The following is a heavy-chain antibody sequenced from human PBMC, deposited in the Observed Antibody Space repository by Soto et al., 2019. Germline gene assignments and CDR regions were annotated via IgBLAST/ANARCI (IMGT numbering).Heavy chain of an antibody. V-gene: IGHV3-30*18. Sequence: QVQLVESGGGVVQPGRSLRLSCAASGFTFSNYGIHWVRQATGKGLEWVAVISYDGSNTYFSDSVRGRFSISRDNSKNTLYLQMSGLRAEDTAVYYCAKDNRQQLSKGGGVFDYWGQGTLVTVSS. CDR2: ISYDGSNT. CDR3: AKDNRQQLSKGGGVFDY. J-gene: IGHJ4*02. D-gene: IGHD3-16*01. CDR1: GFTFSNYG.